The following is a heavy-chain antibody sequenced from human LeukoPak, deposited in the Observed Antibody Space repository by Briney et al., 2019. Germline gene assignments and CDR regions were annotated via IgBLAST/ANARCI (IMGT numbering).Heavy chain of an antibody. D-gene: IGHD2-2*01. J-gene: IGHJ4*02. CDR3: AKDPTSLVVPASIDY. V-gene: IGHV3-30*18. CDR2: ISYDGSNK. Sequence: PGGSLRLSCAASGFTFSSYSMNWVRQAPGKGLEWVAVISYDGSNKYYADSVKGRFTISRDNSKNTLYLQMNSLRAEDTAVYYCAKDPTSLVVPASIDYWGQGTLVTVSS. CDR1: GFTFSSYS.